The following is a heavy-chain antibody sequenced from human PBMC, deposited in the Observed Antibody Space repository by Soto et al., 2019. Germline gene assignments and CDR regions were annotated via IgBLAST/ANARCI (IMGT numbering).Heavy chain of an antibody. CDR2: VIDIFGTS. J-gene: IGHJ4*02. V-gene: IGHV1-69*01. CDR1: GGALSTLS. CDR3: ATGKLSMAGQHFDY. Sequence: QVQLVQSGAEVKQPGASVTVSCTASGGALSTLSINWMRQTPGQGLEWMGGVIDIFGTSSFAQKFQGRVTFTADESTTTAYMELSGLTSEGTAIYFCATGKLSMAGQHFDYWGQGTLVTVSS. D-gene: IGHD3-10*01.